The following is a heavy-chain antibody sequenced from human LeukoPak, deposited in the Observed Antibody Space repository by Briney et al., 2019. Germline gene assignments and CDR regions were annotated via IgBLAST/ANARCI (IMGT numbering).Heavy chain of an antibody. CDR1: GDSISSSSYY. D-gene: IGHD3-22*01. V-gene: IGHV4-39*01. CDR3: ASLDSSPEEGAFDI. Sequence: PSETMSLTCTVSGDSISSSSYYWGWIRQPPGKGLEWIGSIYYSGSTYYNPSLKSRVTISVDTSKNQFSLKLSSVTAADTAVYYCASLDSSPEEGAFDIWGQGTMVTVSS. CDR2: IYYSGST. J-gene: IGHJ3*02.